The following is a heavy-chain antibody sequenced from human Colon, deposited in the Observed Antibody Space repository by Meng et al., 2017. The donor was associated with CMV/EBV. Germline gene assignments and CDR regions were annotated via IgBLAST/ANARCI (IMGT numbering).Heavy chain of an antibody. V-gene: IGHV3-33*07. CDR1: GFTIDWHA. J-gene: IGHJ6*02. Sequence: GGSLRLSCTASGFTIDWHAMYWVRQAPGKGLEWVATIWYDGTKKYYADSVKGRFTISRDNSKNMQFLEMNSLRDEDTAIYYCARDRVATPKAGFGMDVWGQGTTVTVSS. CDR2: IWYDGTKK. CDR3: ARDRVATPKAGFGMDV. D-gene: IGHD2-15*01.